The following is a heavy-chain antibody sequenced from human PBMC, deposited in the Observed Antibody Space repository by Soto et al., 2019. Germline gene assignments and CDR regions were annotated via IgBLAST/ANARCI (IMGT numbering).Heavy chain of an antibody. CDR1: GYTFTGYY. CDR2: INPNSGGT. D-gene: IGHD6-19*01. V-gene: IGHV1-2*02. J-gene: IGHJ5*02. Sequence: GASVKVSCKASGYTFTGYYMHWVRQAPGQGLEWMGWINPNSGGTNYAQKLQGRVTMTRDTSISTAYMELSRLRSDDTAVYYCAREYSSGWGIRWFDPWGQGTLVTVSS. CDR3: AREYSSGWGIRWFDP.